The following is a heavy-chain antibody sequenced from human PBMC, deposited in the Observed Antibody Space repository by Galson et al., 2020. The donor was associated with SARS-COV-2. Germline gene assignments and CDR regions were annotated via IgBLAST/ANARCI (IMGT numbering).Heavy chain of an antibody. Sequence: GESLKISCKASGYTFTGYYMHWVRQAPGQGLEWMGWINPNSGGTNYAQKFQGRVTMTRDTSISTAYMELSRLRSDDTAVYYCASYCSSTSCYWYGMDVWGQGTTVTVSS. CDR3: ASYCSSTSCYWYGMDV. CDR1: GYTFTGYY. D-gene: IGHD2-2*01. J-gene: IGHJ6*02. V-gene: IGHV1-2*02. CDR2: INPNSGGT.